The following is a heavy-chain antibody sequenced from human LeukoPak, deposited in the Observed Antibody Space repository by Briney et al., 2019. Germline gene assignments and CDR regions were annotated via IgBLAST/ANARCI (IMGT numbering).Heavy chain of an antibody. CDR3: ARGRYYDFWSGYYTGIPFDP. Sequence: SETLSLTCAVYGGSFSGYYWSWIRQPPGKGLEWIGEINHSGSTNYNPSLKSRVTISVDTSKNQFSLKLSSVTAADMAVYYCARGRYYDFWSGYYTGIPFDPWGQGTLVTVSS. J-gene: IGHJ5*02. D-gene: IGHD3-3*01. V-gene: IGHV4-34*01. CDR2: INHSGST. CDR1: GGSFSGYY.